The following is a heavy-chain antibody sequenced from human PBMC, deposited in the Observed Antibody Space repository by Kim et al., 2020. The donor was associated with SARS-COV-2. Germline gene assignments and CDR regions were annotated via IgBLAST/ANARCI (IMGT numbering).Heavy chain of an antibody. CDR3: AKGDGSGSYRYYFEY. Sequence: GGSLRLSCAASGFTFSSQAMSWVRQAPGKGLEWVSTMSAAGSLYYADSVKGRFTISRDNSELTLYLQMSSLRIDDTAIYYCAKGDGSGSYRYYFEYWGQGILVTVSS. V-gene: IGHV3-23*01. D-gene: IGHD3-10*01. CDR2: MSAAGSL. CDR1: GFTFSSQA. J-gene: IGHJ4*02.